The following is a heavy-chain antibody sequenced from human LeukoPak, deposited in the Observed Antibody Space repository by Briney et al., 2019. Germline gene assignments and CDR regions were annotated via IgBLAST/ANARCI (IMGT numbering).Heavy chain of an antibody. D-gene: IGHD3-22*01. Sequence: ASVKVSCKASGYTFTSYGISWVRQAPGQGLEWMGWISTYNGNTIYAQKVQGRVTMTTDTSTNTAYMELRSLRSDDTAVYYCARDSSTVTMIAVVIMDAFDIWGQGTVVTVSS. V-gene: IGHV1-18*01. CDR3: ARDSSTVTMIAVVIMDAFDI. CDR2: ISTYNGNT. J-gene: IGHJ3*02. CDR1: GYTFTSYG.